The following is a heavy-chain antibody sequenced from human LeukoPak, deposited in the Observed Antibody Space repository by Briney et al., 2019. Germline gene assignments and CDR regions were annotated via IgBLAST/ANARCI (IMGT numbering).Heavy chain of an antibody. V-gene: IGHV3-11*01. CDR3: ARERRQVVTSRDAFDI. D-gene: IGHD4-23*01. J-gene: IGHJ3*02. CDR2: ISSSGSTI. Sequence: GGSLRLSCAASGFTFSDYYMSWIRQAPGKGLEWVSYISSSGSTIYSADSVKGRFTISRDNAKSSLYLQMNSLRAEDTAVYYCARERRQVVTSRDAFDIWGQGTMVTVSS. CDR1: GFTFSDYY.